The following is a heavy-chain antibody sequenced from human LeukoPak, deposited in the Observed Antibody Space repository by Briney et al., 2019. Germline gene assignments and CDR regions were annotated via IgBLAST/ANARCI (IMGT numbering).Heavy chain of an antibody. J-gene: IGHJ4*02. V-gene: IGHV4-4*07. D-gene: IGHD2-15*01. Sequence: PSETLSLTCTVSGDSISSYYCTWIRQPAGGGLEWMGRIHTSGDTKYNPSLRSRVTMSVDTSKNQFSLKLSSVTAADTAVYYCARACGGTCYFDYWGQGTLVTVSS. CDR1: GDSISSYY. CDR3: ARACGGTCYFDY. CDR2: IHTSGDT.